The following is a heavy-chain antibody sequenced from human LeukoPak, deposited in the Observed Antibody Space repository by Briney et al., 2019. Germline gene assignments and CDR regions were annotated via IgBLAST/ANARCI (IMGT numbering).Heavy chain of an antibody. CDR3: ATSPIEIVVVTRYWYFDL. Sequence: ASVKVSCKASGGTFSSYAISWVRQAPGQGLEWMGGIIPIFGTANYAQKFQGRVTITADESTSTAYMELSSPRSEDTAVYYCATSPIEIVVVTRYWYFDLWGRGTLVTVSS. J-gene: IGHJ2*01. V-gene: IGHV1-69*13. D-gene: IGHD3-22*01. CDR2: IIPIFGTA. CDR1: GGTFSSYA.